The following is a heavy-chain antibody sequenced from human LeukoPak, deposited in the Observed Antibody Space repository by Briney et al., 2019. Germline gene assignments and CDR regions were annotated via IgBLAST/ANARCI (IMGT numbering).Heavy chain of an antibody. CDR2: ISSSSSYI. V-gene: IGHV3-21*04. J-gene: IGHJ2*01. CDR3: AKNWGTFSWFFDL. CDR1: GFTFSSYS. Sequence: GGSLRLSCAASGFTFSSYSMNWVGQAQGQGLELVSSISSSSSYIYYADSVKGRFTISRDNAKNSLYLQMNSLRAEDTALYHCAKNWGTFSWFFDLWGRGTLVTVSS. D-gene: IGHD7-27*01.